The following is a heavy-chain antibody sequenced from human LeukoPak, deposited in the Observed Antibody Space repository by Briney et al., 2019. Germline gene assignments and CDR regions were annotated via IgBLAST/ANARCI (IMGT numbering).Heavy chain of an antibody. Sequence: GASVKVSCKASGYTFTDYYMHWVRQAPGQGLEWMGWINPNSGGTNFAQKFQGRVTTTRDTSISTAYMELSRLRSDDTAVYFCARDVLGATYFFDPWGQGTLVTVSS. V-gene: IGHV1-2*02. CDR3: ARDVLGATYFFDP. CDR2: INPNSGGT. J-gene: IGHJ5*02. D-gene: IGHD1-26*01. CDR1: GYTFTDYY.